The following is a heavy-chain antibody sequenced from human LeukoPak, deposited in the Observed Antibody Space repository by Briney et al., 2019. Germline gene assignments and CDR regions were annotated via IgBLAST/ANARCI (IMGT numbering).Heavy chain of an antibody. Sequence: PGGSLRLSCAASGFTFSSHWMTWVRQAPGKGLEWVANIKQDGSKRNYVDSVKGRFTISRDNPKNSLYLQMNSLRAEDTAVYYCATPLDYFDTSGYRQGGDWGQGTLVTVSS. CDR2: IKQDGSKR. J-gene: IGHJ4*02. D-gene: IGHD3-22*01. CDR3: ATPLDYFDTSGYRQGGD. V-gene: IGHV3-7*03. CDR1: GFTFSSHW.